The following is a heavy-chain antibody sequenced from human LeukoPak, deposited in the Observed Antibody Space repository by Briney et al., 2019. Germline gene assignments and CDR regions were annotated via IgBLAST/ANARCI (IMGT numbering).Heavy chain of an antibody. Sequence: GGSLRLSCAASGFTFSSYWMSWVRQGPGKGLEWVSSISGETNNTYYSDSVKGRFTISRDNSKNTVFLQMNDLTIEDTAIYYCAKRYSDGGFDPWGQGTLVTVSS. D-gene: IGHD3-10*01. CDR3: AKRYSDGGFDP. V-gene: IGHV3-23*01. J-gene: IGHJ5*02. CDR1: GFTFSSYW. CDR2: ISGETNNT.